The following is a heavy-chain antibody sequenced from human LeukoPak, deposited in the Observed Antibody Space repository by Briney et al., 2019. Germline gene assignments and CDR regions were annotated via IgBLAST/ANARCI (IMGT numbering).Heavy chain of an antibody. Sequence: PSETLSLTCTVSGASINSHYWSWIRQPAGKGLEWIGRIYISESTNYNPSLQSRVTMSVDTSKNQFSLKLTSVTAADTAVYYCARALNPLPGTYYFDYWGQGTLVTVSS. CDR2: IYISEST. V-gene: IGHV4-4*07. CDR1: GASINSHY. D-gene: IGHD2-15*01. J-gene: IGHJ4*02. CDR3: ARALNPLPGTYYFDY.